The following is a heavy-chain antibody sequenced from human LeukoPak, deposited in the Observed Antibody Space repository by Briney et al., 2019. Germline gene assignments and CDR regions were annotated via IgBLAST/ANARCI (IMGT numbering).Heavy chain of an antibody. CDR3: AKDIVVVVAATRGYYYYGMDV. D-gene: IGHD2-15*01. CDR2: ISSSSSPI. Sequence: GGSLRLSCAASGFTFSSHSMNWVRQAPGKGLERVSYISSSSSPIYYADSVKGRFTISRDNSKNTLYLQMNSLRAEDTAVYYCAKDIVVVVAATRGYYYYGMDVWGQGTTVTVSS. CDR1: GFTFSSHS. V-gene: IGHV3-48*01. J-gene: IGHJ6*02.